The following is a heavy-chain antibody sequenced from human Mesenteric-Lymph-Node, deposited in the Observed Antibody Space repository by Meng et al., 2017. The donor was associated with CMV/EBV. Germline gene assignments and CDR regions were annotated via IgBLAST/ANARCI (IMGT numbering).Heavy chain of an antibody. D-gene: IGHD2-2*01. V-gene: IGHV1-18*01. CDR3: ARDGRGIVVVSAALRSGYYYYGMDV. CDR1: GYTFTSYG. Sequence: ASVKVSCKASGYTFTSYGISWVRQAPGQGLEWVGWISAYNGNTNYAQKLQGRVTMTTDISTSTAYMELRSLRSDDTAVYYCARDGRGIVVVSAALRSGYYYYGMDVWGQGTTVTVSS. CDR2: ISAYNGNT. J-gene: IGHJ6*02.